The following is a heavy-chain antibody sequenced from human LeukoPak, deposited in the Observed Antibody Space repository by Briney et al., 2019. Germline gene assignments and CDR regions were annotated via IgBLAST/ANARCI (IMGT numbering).Heavy chain of an antibody. Sequence: GGSLRLSCAASGFTFSSYSMNWVRQAPGKGPEWVSYISSSSSTIYYADSVKGRFTISRDNAKNSLYLQMNSLRAEDTAVYYCARGRPPHGAFDIWGQGTMVTVSS. CDR1: GFTFSSYS. CDR3: ARGRPPHGAFDI. V-gene: IGHV3-48*01. CDR2: ISSSSSTI. J-gene: IGHJ3*02.